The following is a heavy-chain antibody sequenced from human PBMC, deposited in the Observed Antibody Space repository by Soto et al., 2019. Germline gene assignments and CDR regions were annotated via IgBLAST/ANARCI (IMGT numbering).Heavy chain of an antibody. CDR2: ISGSGGST. Sequence: GGSLRLSCAASGFTFSSYAMSWVLQAPGKGLAWVSAISGSGGSTYYADSVKGRFTISRDNSKNTLYLQMNSLRAEDTAVYYCAKVCPLAIGPYYGMDVWGQGTTVTVSS. V-gene: IGHV3-23*01. CDR1: GFTFSSYA. CDR3: AKVCPLAIGPYYGMDV. J-gene: IGHJ6*02.